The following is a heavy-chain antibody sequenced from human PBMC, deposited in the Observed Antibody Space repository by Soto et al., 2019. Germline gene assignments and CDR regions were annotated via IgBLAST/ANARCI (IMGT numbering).Heavy chain of an antibody. V-gene: IGHV3-30*18. CDR3: AKDGISGDYGFFDY. J-gene: IGHJ4*02. D-gene: IGHD4-17*01. Sequence: QVQLVESGGGVVQPGRSLRLSCAASGFTFSSYGMHWVRQAPGKGLEWVAVISYDGSNKYYADSVKGRFTISRDNSKNTLHLQMNSLRAEDTAVYYCAKDGISGDYGFFDYWGQGTLVTVSS. CDR2: ISYDGSNK. CDR1: GFTFSSYG.